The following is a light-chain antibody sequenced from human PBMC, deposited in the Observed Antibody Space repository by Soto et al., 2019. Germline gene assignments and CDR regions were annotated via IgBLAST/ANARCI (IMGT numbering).Light chain of an antibody. Sequence: QSALTQPPSASWSPGQSVTISCTGTSSDVGGYNLVSWYQQHPGKAPKLMIYEVSYRPSGVPDRFSGSKSANTASLTVSGLQAEDEADYYCSSYAGSNVYVFGTGTKVTVL. CDR2: EVS. CDR1: SSDVGGYNL. CDR3: SSYAGSNVYV. J-gene: IGLJ1*01. V-gene: IGLV2-8*01.